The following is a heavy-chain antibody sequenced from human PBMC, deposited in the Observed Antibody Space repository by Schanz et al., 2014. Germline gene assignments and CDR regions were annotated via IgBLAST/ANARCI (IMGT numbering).Heavy chain of an antibody. D-gene: IGHD6-13*01. CDR1: GFTFSDYY. CDR3: AREQIMAAAGLVDY. V-gene: IGHV3-72*01. CDR2: VRNKNNRYTT. Sequence: PGGSLRLSCAASGFTFSDYYMSWIRQAPGKGLEWVGRVRNKNNRYTTEYAASVKGRFTISRDDSKNSLYLQMNSLKTEDTAVYYCAREQIMAAAGLVDYWGHGTLXTVSS. J-gene: IGHJ4*01.